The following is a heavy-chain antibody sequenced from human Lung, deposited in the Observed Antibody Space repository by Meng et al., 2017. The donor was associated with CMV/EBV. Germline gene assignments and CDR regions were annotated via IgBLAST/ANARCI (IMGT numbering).Heavy chain of an antibody. CDR3: ARDSRSGLEYFQH. CDR1: GGSISSYY. Sequence: SETLSLXXPVSGGSISSYYWSWIRQPPGKGLEWIGYIYYSGSTNYNPSLKSRVTISVDTSTNQFSLKLSSVTAADTAVYYCARDSRSGLEYFQHWGQGTLVTVSS. J-gene: IGHJ1*01. D-gene: IGHD1-14*01. V-gene: IGHV4-59*01. CDR2: IYYSGST.